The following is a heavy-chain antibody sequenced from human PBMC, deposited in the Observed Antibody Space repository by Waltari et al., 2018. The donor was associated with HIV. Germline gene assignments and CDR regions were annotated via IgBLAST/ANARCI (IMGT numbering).Heavy chain of an antibody. CDR1: GGTFSSYT. CDR2: IIPILGIA. J-gene: IGHJ3*02. CDR3: ARDSEYGDSGRAFDI. D-gene: IGHD4-17*01. Sequence: QVQLVQSGDEVKKPGSSVKVSCKASGGTFSSYTISWVRQAPGQGLEWMGRIIPILGIANYAQKFQGRVTITADKSTSTAYMELSSLRSEDTAVYYCARDSEYGDSGRAFDIWGQGTMVTVSS. V-gene: IGHV1-69*08.